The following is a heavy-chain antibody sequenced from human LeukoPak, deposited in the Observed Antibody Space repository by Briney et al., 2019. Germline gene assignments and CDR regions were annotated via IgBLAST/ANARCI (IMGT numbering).Heavy chain of an antibody. CDR2: IYSGGNT. D-gene: IGHD6-13*01. V-gene: IGHV3-53*01. J-gene: IGHJ5*02. Sequence: PGGSLRLSCAASGFTVSSSSMSWVRQAPGKGLEWVSIIYSGGNTYYADSVKGRFTISRDNSKNILLLQMNSLRADDTAVYYCARGVAATGTTSWFDPWGQGTLVTVSS. CDR3: ARGVAATGTTSWFDP. CDR1: GFTVSSSS.